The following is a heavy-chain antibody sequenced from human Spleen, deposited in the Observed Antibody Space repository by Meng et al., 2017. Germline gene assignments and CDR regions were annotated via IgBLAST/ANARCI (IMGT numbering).Heavy chain of an antibody. J-gene: IGHJ6*02. Sequence: SVKVSCKASGGSFSSYTISGVRQAPGQGLEGMGRIIPIVGIANYAQKFQGRVTITADKSTSTAYMELSSLRSEDTAVYYCAREAPRPDSSSWYGVYYYGMDVWGQGTTVTVSS. CDR1: GGSFSSYT. CDR2: IIPIVGIA. CDR3: AREAPRPDSSSWYGVYYYGMDV. D-gene: IGHD6-13*01. V-gene: IGHV1-69*04.